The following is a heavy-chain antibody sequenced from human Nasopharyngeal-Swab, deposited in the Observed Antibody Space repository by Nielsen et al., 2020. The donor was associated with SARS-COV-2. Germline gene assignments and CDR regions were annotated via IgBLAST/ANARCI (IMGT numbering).Heavy chain of an antibody. CDR2: ISGSGGST. Sequence: GGSLRLSCTASGFTFSSYAMSWVRQAPGKGLEWVSEISGSGGSTYYADSVNDRFTISRDNSKNTLYLQMNSLRVEDTAVYYCAKEEAPNDYWGQGTLVTVSS. CDR3: AKEEAPNDY. J-gene: IGHJ4*02. V-gene: IGHV3-23*01. CDR1: GFTFSSYA.